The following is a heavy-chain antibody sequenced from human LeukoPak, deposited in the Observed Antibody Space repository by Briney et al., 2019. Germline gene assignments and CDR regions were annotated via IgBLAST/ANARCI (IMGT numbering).Heavy chain of an antibody. CDR3: AKDGTGCGGDCYSDY. CDR2: ITYSGGNT. CDR1: GFTFTSYG. D-gene: IGHD2-21*02. Sequence: LSGGSLRLSCAASGFTFTSYGMSWVRQAPRKGLEWVSAITYSGGNTYYADSVKGRFTISRDNSKNTLYLQMNSLRAEDTAVYYCAKDGTGCGGDCYSDYWGQGTLVTVSS. J-gene: IGHJ4*02. V-gene: IGHV3-23*01.